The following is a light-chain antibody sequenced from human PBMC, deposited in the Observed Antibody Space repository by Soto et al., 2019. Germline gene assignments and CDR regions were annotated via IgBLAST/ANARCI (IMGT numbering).Light chain of an antibody. V-gene: IGLV2-14*01. J-gene: IGLJ1*01. CDR2: EVS. Sequence: QSVLTQPASVSGSPGQSITISCTGTSSDVGGYIYVSWYQHHPGKAPKLMIYEVSNRPSGVPDRFSGSKSGNTASLTISGFQSEDEADYYCSSYTSSNTDVFGTGTKVTVL. CDR3: SSYTSSNTDV. CDR1: SSDVGGYIY.